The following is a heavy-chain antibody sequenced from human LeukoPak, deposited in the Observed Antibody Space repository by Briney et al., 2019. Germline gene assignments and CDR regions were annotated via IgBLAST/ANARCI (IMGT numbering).Heavy chain of an antibody. CDR2: LKIKTDGGTT. CDR3: TTGRVRDS. D-gene: IGHD1-1*01. Sequence: PGGSLRLSCAASGXTFSNGWMTWVRQAPGKGLEWVGRLKIKTDGGTTDYAAPVKGRFTISIDDSKNMLYLQMNSLKTEDTAVYYCTTGRVRDSWGQGTLVTVSS. CDR1: GXTFSNGW. J-gene: IGHJ4*02. V-gene: IGHV3-15*01.